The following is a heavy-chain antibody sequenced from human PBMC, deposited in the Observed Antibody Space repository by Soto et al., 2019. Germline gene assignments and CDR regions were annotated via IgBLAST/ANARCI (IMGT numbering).Heavy chain of an antibody. V-gene: IGHV1-69*12. D-gene: IGHD3-22*01. CDR2: IIPIFDTA. J-gene: IGHJ6*02. CDR3: AGHSSGVTGYYYGMDV. Sequence: QVQLVQSGAEVKKPGSSVKVSCKASGGTFSSYAISWVRQAPGQGLEWMGGIIPIFDTADYAQKFQGRVTITADESTNTAYMELSSLRSEDTAVYYWAGHSSGVTGYYYGMDVWGQGTTVTVSS. CDR1: GGTFSSYA.